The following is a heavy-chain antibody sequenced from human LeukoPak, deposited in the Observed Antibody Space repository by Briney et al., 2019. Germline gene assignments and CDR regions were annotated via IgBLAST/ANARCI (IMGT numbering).Heavy chain of an antibody. CDR2: IYYSGST. J-gene: IGHJ4*02. D-gene: IGHD3-9*01. Sequence: SETLSLTCTVSGGSVSSSIYYWGRIRQPPGKGLEWIGSIYYSGSTSYNPSLKSRVTISVDTSKNQFSPKLTSVTAADTAVYYCASRNDILTGYVFDFWGQGTLVTVSS. CDR3: ASRNDILTGYVFDF. CDR1: GGSVSSSIYY. V-gene: IGHV4-39*01.